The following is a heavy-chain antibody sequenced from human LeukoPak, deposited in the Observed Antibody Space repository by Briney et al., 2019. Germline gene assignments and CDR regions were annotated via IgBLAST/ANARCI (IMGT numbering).Heavy chain of an antibody. J-gene: IGHJ4*02. V-gene: IGHV1-46*01. D-gene: IGHD2-8*01. CDR2: INPSGGST. CDR1: GYTFTSYY. Sequence: ASVKVSCKASGYTFTSYYMHWVRQAPGQGLEWMGIINPSGGSTSYAQKFQGRVTMTRDMSTSTVYMELSSLRSEDTAVYYCARGDCTNGVCYLFDYWGQGTLVTVSS. CDR3: ARGDCTNGVCYLFDY.